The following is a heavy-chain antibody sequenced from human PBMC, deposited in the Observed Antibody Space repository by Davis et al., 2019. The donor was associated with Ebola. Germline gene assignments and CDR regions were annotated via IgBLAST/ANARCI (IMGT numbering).Heavy chain of an antibody. CDR3: ARDRPLDFFFGDYYGMDV. J-gene: IGHJ6*02. Sequence: GESLKISCVVSGFTFSTYAMSWVRQAPGKGLEWVSGISGTGGSTYYAGSVKGRFTVSRDNSKKTMYLQMNSLRAEDTAVYYCARDRPLDFFFGDYYGMDVWGQGTTVTVSS. CDR1: GFTFSTYA. D-gene: IGHD3-16*01. V-gene: IGHV3-23*01. CDR2: ISGTGGST.